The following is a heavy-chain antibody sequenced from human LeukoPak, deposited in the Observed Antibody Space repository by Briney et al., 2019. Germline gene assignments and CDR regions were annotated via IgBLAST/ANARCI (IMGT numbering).Heavy chain of an antibody. V-gene: IGHV1-69*13. CDR1: GGTFSSYA. J-gene: IGHJ3*02. Sequence: WASVKVSCKASGGTFSSYAISWVRQAPGQGLEWMGGIIPIFGTANYAQKFQGRVTITADESTSTAYMELSSLRSEDAAVYYCARDSEPDIVATNDAFDIWGQGTMVTVSS. D-gene: IGHD5-12*01. CDR2: IIPIFGTA. CDR3: ARDSEPDIVATNDAFDI.